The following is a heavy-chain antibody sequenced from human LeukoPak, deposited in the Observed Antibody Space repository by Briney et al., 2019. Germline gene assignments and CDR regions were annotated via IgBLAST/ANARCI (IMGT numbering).Heavy chain of an antibody. CDR1: GYIFIDYE. D-gene: IGHD6-13*01. Sequence: ASVKVSCKASGYIFIDYEINWVRQATGQGLEWMGWMNPKSGDTGYEQKFQGRVAITRDSSISTVYMELSSLRSGDTALYYCATDDFGTSPPVYMDVWGKGTTVTVSS. CDR2: MNPKSGDT. CDR3: ATDDFGTSPPVYMDV. V-gene: IGHV1-8*03. J-gene: IGHJ6*03.